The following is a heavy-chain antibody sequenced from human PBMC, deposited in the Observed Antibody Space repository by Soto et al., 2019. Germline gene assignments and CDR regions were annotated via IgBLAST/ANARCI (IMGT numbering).Heavy chain of an antibody. CDR2: IYYTGST. CDR3: ATSLVTSRARVDY. J-gene: IGHJ4*02. V-gene: IGHV4-31*03. CDR1: GGSIYTGGFY. Sequence: SETLSLTCTVSGGSIYTGGFYWSWIRQLPGKGLEWLGYIYYTGSTQYTPSLKSRLSISTDTSDNQFSLRLNSVTTADTAVYYCATSLVTSRARVDYWGQGTPVTVSS. D-gene: IGHD1-26*01.